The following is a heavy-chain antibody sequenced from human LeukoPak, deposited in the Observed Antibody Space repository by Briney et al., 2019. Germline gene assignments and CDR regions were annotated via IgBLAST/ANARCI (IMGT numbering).Heavy chain of an antibody. D-gene: IGHD5-12*01. CDR3: ARMVGTYSGYNWFDP. J-gene: IGHJ5*02. CDR2: ISSSSSYI. V-gene: IGHV3-21*01. Sequence: PGGSLRLSCAASGFTFSSYSMNWVRQAPGKGLEWVSSISSSSSYIYYADSVKGRFTISRDNAKNSLYLQMNSLRAEDTAMYYCARMVGTYSGYNWFDPWGQGTLVTVSS. CDR1: GFTFSSYS.